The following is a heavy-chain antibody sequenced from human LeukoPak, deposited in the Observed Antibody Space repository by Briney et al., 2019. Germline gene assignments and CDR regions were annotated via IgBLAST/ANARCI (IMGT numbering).Heavy chain of an antibody. CDR1: GGSLRSSYYY. V-gene: IGHV4-39*07. CDR2: IYDSGST. D-gene: IGHD3-3*01. CDR3: ARGRGTIFGARYFDL. J-gene: IGHJ2*01. Sequence: SETLSLTCTVSGGSLRSSYYYWGWIRQPPGKGLEWIGSIYDSGSTYYNPSLKSRVTISVDTSKNQFSLKLSSVTAADTAVYYCARGRGTIFGARYFDLWGRGTLVTVSS.